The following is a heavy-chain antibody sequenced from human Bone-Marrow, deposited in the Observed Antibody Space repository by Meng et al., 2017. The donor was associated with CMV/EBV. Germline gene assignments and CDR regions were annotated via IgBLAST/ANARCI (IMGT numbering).Heavy chain of an antibody. J-gene: IGHJ6*02. V-gene: IGHV3-11*04. Sequence: GGSLRLSCAASGFTFSDYYMSWIRQAPGKGLEWVSYISSSGSTIYYADSVKGRFTISRDNAKNSLYLQMNSLRAEDTAVYYCAKSTRRYYYGMDVWGQGTTVTVSS. D-gene: IGHD2-2*01. CDR2: ISSSGSTI. CDR3: AKSTRRYYYGMDV. CDR1: GFTFSDYY.